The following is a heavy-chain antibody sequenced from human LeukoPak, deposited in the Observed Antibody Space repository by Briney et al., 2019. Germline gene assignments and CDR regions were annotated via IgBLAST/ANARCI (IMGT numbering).Heavy chain of an antibody. Sequence: PSETLSLTCTVSRGSISSSFYYWGWIRQPPGKGLEWIGNIYYSGSTYYNPSLKSRVTISVDTSKNQFSLKLSSVTAADTAVYYCARSITIFGVVTDAFDIWGQGTMVTVSS. V-gene: IGHV4-39*07. CDR1: RGSISSSFYY. CDR3: ARSITIFGVVTDAFDI. D-gene: IGHD3-3*01. J-gene: IGHJ3*02. CDR2: IYYSGST.